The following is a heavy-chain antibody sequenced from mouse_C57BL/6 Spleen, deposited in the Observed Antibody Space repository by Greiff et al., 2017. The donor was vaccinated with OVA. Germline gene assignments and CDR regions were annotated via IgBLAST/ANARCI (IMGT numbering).Heavy chain of an antibody. CDR3: ARPYGSLYWYFDV. J-gene: IGHJ1*03. CDR2: IHPNSGST. Sequence: VQLQQPGAELVKPGASVKLSCKASGYTFTSYWMHWVKQRPGQGLEWIGMIHPNSGSTNYNEKFKSKATLTVDKSSSTAYMQLSSLTSEDSAVYYCARPYGSLYWYFDVWGTGTTVTVSS. D-gene: IGHD1-1*01. V-gene: IGHV1-64*01. CDR1: GYTFTSYW.